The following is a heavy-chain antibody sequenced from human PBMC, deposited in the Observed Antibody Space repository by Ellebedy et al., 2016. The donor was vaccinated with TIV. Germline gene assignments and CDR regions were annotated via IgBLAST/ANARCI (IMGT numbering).Heavy chain of an antibody. J-gene: IGHJ5*02. CDR1: GFTFSSYS. Sequence: GGSLRLSXAASGFTFSSYSMNWVRQAPGKGLEWVSYISSSSSTIYYADSVKGRFTISRDNAKNSLYLQMNSLRDEDTAVYYCARDHLGPPYVEYSAVSWFNPWGQGTLVTVSS. CDR3: ARDHLGPPYVEYSAVSWFNP. V-gene: IGHV3-48*02. D-gene: IGHD6-6*01. CDR2: ISSSSSTI.